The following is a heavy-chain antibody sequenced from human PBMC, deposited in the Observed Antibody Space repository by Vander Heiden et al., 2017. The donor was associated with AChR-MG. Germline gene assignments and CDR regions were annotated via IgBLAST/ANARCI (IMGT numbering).Heavy chain of an antibody. CDR3: AKVPPRVPAAMRFHFDS. Sequence: EVQLLVSGGGLVQPGGSLRLSCAVSGFTFTNNAMSWVRQAPGKGLEWVSAISNTGGSTYYADSVKGRFTISRDNSKNTLFLQMNSLRAEDTAVYYCAKVPPRVPAAMRFHFDSWGQGTLVTVSS. CDR2: ISNTGGST. V-gene: IGHV3-23*01. D-gene: IGHD2-2*01. J-gene: IGHJ4*02. CDR1: GFTFTNNA.